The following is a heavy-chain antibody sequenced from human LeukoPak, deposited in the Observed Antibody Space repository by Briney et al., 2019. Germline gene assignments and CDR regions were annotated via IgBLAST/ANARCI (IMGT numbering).Heavy chain of an antibody. CDR1: GGSISSSSYY. CDR3: ARLSGGTQWLAPFDY. D-gene: IGHD6-19*01. J-gene: IGHJ4*01. V-gene: IGHV4-39*01. Sequence: SETLSLTCTVSGGSISSSSYYWGWIRQPPGKGLEWIGTIYYSGSTYYNASLKSRLTISVDTSKNQFSLKLSSVTAADTAVYYCARLSGGTQWLAPFDYWGHGTLITVSS. CDR2: IYYSGST.